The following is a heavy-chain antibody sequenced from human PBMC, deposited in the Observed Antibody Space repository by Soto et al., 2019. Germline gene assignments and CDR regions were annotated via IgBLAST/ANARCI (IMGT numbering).Heavy chain of an antibody. D-gene: IGHD3-3*01. Sequence: GGPLRLSCAASGFTFSSYAMSWVRQAPGKGLEWVSAISGSGGSTYYADSVKGRFTISRDNAKNSLYLQMNSLRAEDTAVYYCARAYDFWRIDYWGQGTLVTVSS. V-gene: IGHV3-23*01. J-gene: IGHJ4*02. CDR2: ISGSGGST. CDR3: ARAYDFWRIDY. CDR1: GFTFSSYA.